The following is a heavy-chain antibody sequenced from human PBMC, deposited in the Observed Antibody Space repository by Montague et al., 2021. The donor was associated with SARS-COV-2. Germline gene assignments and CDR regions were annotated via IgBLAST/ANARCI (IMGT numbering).Heavy chain of an antibody. CDR3: AKSLLGVGTTGMDF. Sequence: SLRLSCAASGFTFSGCGMYWVRRAPGKGLEWLSSISGVSTGTYYADSVKGRFTISGDNSRDTLYLQMSSLRAEDTAIYYCAKSLLGVGTTGMDFWGQGTLVTVSS. J-gene: IGHJ4*02. V-gene: IGHV3-23*01. CDR1: GFTFSGCG. D-gene: IGHD1-14*01. CDR2: ISGVSTGT.